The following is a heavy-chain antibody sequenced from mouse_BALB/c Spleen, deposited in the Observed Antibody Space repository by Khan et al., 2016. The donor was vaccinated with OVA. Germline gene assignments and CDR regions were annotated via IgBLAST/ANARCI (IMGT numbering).Heavy chain of an antibody. J-gene: IGHJ3*01. CDR1: GDSITSGY. V-gene: IGHV3-8*02. CDR2: MIYSGNT. Sequence: EVQLQESGPSLVKPSQTLSLTCSVTGDSITSGYWSWIRKFPGNKLEYMGYMIYSGNTYYNPSLKRRISITRHTSKNQYYLQLNSVTTSDNATYYWARSTYRYAFAYWGQGTLVTVSA. CDR3: ARSTYRYAFAY. D-gene: IGHD2-14*01.